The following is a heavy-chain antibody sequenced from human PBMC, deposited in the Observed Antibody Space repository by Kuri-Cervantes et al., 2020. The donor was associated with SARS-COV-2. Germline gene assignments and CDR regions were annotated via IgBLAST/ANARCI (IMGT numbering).Heavy chain of an antibody. CDR2: ISWNSGSI. V-gene: IGHV3-9*03. CDR1: GFTFDDYA. Sequence: SLKISCAASGFTFDDYAMYWVRQAPGKGLEWVSGISWNSGSIGYADSVKGRFTISRDNAKNSLYLQMNSLRAEDMALYYCAKDGIVVVPAAKEGYYYYYMDVWGKGTTVTVSS. D-gene: IGHD2-2*01. CDR3: AKDGIVVVPAAKEGYYYYYMDV. J-gene: IGHJ6*03.